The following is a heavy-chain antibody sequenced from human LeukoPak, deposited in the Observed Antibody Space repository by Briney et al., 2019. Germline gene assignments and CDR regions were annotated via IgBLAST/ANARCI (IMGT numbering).Heavy chain of an antibody. CDR1: GYTFTSYG. Sequence: ASVTVSCMASGYTFTSYGISWVRQAPGQGLDWMGWISAYNGNTNYAQKLQGRVTMTTDTSTSTAYMELRSLRSDDTAVYYCARDKQWLVSDYWGQGTLVTVSS. V-gene: IGHV1-18*01. CDR3: ARDKQWLVSDY. D-gene: IGHD6-19*01. CDR2: ISAYNGNT. J-gene: IGHJ4*02.